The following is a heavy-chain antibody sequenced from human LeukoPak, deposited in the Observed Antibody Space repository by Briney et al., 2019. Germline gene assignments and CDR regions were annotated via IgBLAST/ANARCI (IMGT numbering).Heavy chain of an antibody. D-gene: IGHD2-15*01. CDR3: ASEYCGGGSCPIDY. Sequence: ASVKVSCKASGYTFTGYYMHWVRQAPGQGLEWMGWINPNSGGTNYAQQFQGRVTMTRDTSISTAYMELSRLRSDDTAVYYCASEYCGGGSCPIDYWGQGTLVTVSS. V-gene: IGHV1-2*02. CDR2: INPNSGGT. J-gene: IGHJ4*02. CDR1: GYTFTGYY.